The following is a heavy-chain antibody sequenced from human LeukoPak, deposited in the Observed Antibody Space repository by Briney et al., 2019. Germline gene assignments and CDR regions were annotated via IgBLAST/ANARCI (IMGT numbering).Heavy chain of an antibody. D-gene: IGHD2-21*01. CDR3: ARSIVVVIPEFDY. V-gene: IGHV3-30-3*01. CDR2: ISYDGSNK. J-gene: IGHJ4*02. Sequence: GGSLRLSCAASGFTFSRYAMHWVRQAPGKGLEWVAVISYDGSNKYYADSMKGRFTISRDNSKNTLYLQMNSLRAEDTAVYYCARSIVVVIPEFDYWGQGTLVTVSS. CDR1: GFTFSRYA.